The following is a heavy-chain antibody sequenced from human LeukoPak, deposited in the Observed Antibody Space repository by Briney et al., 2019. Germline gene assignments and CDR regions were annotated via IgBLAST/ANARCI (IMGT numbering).Heavy chain of an antibody. CDR2: IIPIFGTA. CDR3: ARFYPDFWTSTAFDI. V-gene: IGHV1-69*05. D-gene: IGHD3/OR15-3a*01. CDR1: GYTFIDYC. J-gene: IGHJ3*02. Sequence: SMKVSCKASGYTFIDYCIHWVRQAPGQGLEWMGGIIPIFGTANYAQKFQGRVTITTDESTSTAYMELSSLRSEDTAVYYCARFYPDFWTSTAFDIWGQGTMVTVSS.